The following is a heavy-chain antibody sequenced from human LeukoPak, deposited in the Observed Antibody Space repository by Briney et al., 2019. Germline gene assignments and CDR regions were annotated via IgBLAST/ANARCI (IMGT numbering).Heavy chain of an antibody. D-gene: IGHD5-18*01. CDR2: IIPILGIA. J-gene: IGHJ4*02. CDR1: GGTFSSYT. CDR3: AREPLGYSYGYRSY. Sequence: ASVKVSCKASGGTFSSYTISWVRQAPGQGLEWMGRIIPILGIANYAQKFQGRVTITADKSTSTACMELSSLRSEDTAVYYCAREPLGYSYGYRSYWGQGTLVTVSS. V-gene: IGHV1-69*04.